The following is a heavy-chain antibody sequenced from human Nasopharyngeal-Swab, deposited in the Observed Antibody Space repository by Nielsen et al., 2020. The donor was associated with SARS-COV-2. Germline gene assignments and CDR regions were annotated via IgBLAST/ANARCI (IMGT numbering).Heavy chain of an antibody. CDR1: GFAFSSYW. CDR3: ARAGNYRFDY. D-gene: IGHD1-7*01. Sequence: GQSLKISCAASGFAFSSYWMRWVRQAPGKGLVWVSRMNSDGRTINYADSVKGRFTISRDNAQNTLYLQMNSLRDEDTAVYYCARAGNYRFDYWGQGTLVTVSS. V-gene: IGHV3-74*01. CDR2: MNSDGRTI. J-gene: IGHJ4*02.